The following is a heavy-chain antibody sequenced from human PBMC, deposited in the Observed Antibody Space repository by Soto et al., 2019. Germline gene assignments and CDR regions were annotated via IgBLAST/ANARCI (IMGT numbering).Heavy chain of an antibody. Sequence: LRLSCAVSGSIVSRNYMHWVRLAPGKGLEWIGYIYNSESTYYNPSLKSRVSISADTSKNQFSLKLSSVTAADTALYYCARAGYFDRGGPFEYWGQGNLVTVSS. D-gene: IGHD3-22*01. CDR1: GSIVSRNY. CDR2: IYNSEST. CDR3: ARAGYFDRGGPFEY. J-gene: IGHJ4*02. V-gene: IGHV4-30-4*08.